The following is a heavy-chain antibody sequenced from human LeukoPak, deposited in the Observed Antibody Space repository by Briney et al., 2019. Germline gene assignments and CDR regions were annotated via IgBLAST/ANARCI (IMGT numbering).Heavy chain of an antibody. D-gene: IGHD3-16*01. CDR2: IKEDEGAK. J-gene: IGHJ4*02. Sequence: GSLRLSCVASGFIFTDHWMSWVRQAPGKGLEWVANIKEDEGAKFYADSVRGRFTISRDNAKNSLYLQMNNLRVEDTAVYYCARVVDVADYWGRGTLVTVSS. V-gene: IGHV3-7*01. CDR3: ARVVDVADY. CDR1: GFIFTDHW.